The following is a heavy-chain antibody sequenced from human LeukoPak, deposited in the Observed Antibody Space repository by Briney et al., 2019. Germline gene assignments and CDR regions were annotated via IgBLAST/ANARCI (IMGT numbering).Heavy chain of an antibody. CDR1: GFTFDDYA. CDR2: ISWNSGSI. CDR3: ARDSGHITMVRGVIPYYFDY. Sequence: PGGSLRLSCAASGFTFDDYAMHWVRQAPGRGLEWVSGISWNSGSIGYADSVKGRFTISRDNAKNSLYLQMNSLRAEDTALYYCARDSGHITMVRGVIPYYFDYWGQGTLVTVSS. D-gene: IGHD3-10*01. J-gene: IGHJ4*02. V-gene: IGHV3-9*01.